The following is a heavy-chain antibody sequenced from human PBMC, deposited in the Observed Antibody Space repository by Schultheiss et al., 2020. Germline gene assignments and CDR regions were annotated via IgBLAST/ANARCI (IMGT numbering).Heavy chain of an antibody. J-gene: IGHJ4*02. CDR1: GFIFSDHY. Sequence: GGSLRLSCAASGFIFSDHYMNWIRQAPGKGLEWVGRIKSKTDGGTTDYAAPVKGRFTISRDDSKNTLYLQMNSLKTEDTAVYYCTRSDYSSGWYGSDYWGQGTLVTVS. CDR2: IKSKTDGGTT. D-gene: IGHD6-19*01. V-gene: IGHV3-15*01. CDR3: TRSDYSSGWYGSDY.